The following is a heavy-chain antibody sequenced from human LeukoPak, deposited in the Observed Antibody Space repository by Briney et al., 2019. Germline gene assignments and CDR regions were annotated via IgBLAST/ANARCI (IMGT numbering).Heavy chain of an antibody. J-gene: IGHJ4*02. V-gene: IGHV4-4*07. Sequence: SETLSLTCTVSGGSISSYYWSWTRQPAGKGLERIGRIYTSGSTNYNPSLKSRVTMSVDTSKNQFSLKLSSVTAADTAVYYCARAGYYYDGSGYYYADYWGQGTLVTVSS. D-gene: IGHD3-22*01. CDR3: ARAGYYYDGSGYYYADY. CDR1: GGSISSYY. CDR2: IYTSGST.